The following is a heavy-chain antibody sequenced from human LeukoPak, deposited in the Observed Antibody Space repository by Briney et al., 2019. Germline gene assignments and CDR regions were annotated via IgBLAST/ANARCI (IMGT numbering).Heavy chain of an antibody. D-gene: IGHD6-19*01. J-gene: IGHJ4*02. CDR3: AREGGQWLGLDY. V-gene: IGHV3-30*04. CDR2: ISYDGSNK. CDR1: GFTFSNYA. Sequence: PGGSLRLSCAASGFTFSNYAMHWVRQAPGKGLEWVTIISYDGSNKYYSDSVKGRFTISRDNSKNTLYLQMNSLRPDDTGVYYCAREGGQWLGLDYWGQAALVTVSS.